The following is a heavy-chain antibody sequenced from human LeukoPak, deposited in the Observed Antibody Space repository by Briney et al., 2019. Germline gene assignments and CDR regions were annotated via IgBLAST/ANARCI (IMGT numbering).Heavy chain of an antibody. V-gene: IGHV1-46*01. CDR3: ARGGESSYTGLEWSPNAFDI. J-gene: IGHJ3*02. Sequence: GASVKVSCKASGYTFTSYYMHWVRRAPGQGLEWMGIINPSGGSTSYAQKFQGRVTMTRDTSTSTVYMELSSLRSEDTAVYYCARGGESSYTGLEWSPNAFDIWGQGTMVTVSS. D-gene: IGHD3-3*01. CDR2: INPSGGST. CDR1: GYTFTSYY.